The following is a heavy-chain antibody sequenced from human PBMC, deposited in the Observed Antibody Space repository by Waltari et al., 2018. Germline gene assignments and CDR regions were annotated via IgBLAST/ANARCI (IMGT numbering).Heavy chain of an antibody. J-gene: IGHJ6*02. CDR3: AKDPRGYSYRYYYYYYGMDV. D-gene: IGHD5-18*01. CDR1: GFTFSSYA. Sequence: EVQLVESGGGLVQPGGSLRLSCAASGFTFSSYAMSWVRQAPGKGLEWVSAISGSGGSTYYADSVKGRFTISRDNSKNTRYLKMNSRRAEDTAVYYCAKDPRGYSYRYYYYYYGMDVWGQGTTVTVSS. CDR2: ISGSGGST. V-gene: IGHV3-23*04.